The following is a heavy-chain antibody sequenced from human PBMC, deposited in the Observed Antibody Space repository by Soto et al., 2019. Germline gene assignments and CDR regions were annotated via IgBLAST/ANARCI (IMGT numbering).Heavy chain of an antibody. CDR3: ARDPAYDSSGYYSRPFDY. V-gene: IGHV1-18*04. CDR2: ISAYNGNT. Sequence: GASVKVSCKASGYTFTSYGISWVRQAPGQGLEWMGWISAYNGNTNYAQKLQGRVTMTTVTSTSTAYMELRSLRSDDTAVYYCARDPAYDSSGYYSRPFDYWGQGTLVTVSS. D-gene: IGHD3-22*01. J-gene: IGHJ4*02. CDR1: GYTFTSYG.